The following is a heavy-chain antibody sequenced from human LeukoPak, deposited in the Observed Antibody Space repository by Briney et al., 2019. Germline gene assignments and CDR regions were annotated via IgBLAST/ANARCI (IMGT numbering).Heavy chain of an antibody. J-gene: IGHJ6*04. V-gene: IGHV3-48*03. CDR2: ISSSGSTI. CDR1: GFTFSSYG. D-gene: IGHD3-10*02. Sequence: PGGSRRLSCAASGFTFSSYGLDWVRQAAGKWREWVSYISSSGSTIFYADSVKGRFTSSRDNAKNSLYLQMNSLRAEDMAVYYCAELGITKIGGVWGKGTTVTISS. CDR3: AELGITKIGGV.